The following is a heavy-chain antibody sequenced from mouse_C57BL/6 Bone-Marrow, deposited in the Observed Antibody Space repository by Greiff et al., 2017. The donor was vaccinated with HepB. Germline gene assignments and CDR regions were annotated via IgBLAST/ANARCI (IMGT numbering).Heavy chain of an antibody. CDR1: GYAFSSSW. CDR2: IYPGDGDS. D-gene: IGHD3-2*02. V-gene: IGHV1-82*01. Sequence: QVQLQQSGPELVKPGASVKISCKASGYAFSSSWMNWVKQRPGKGLEWIGRIYPGDGDSNYNGKFKGKATLTADKSSSTAYMQLSSLTSEDSAVYFCARTAQATHYFDYWGQGTTLTVSS. CDR3: ARTAQATHYFDY. J-gene: IGHJ2*01.